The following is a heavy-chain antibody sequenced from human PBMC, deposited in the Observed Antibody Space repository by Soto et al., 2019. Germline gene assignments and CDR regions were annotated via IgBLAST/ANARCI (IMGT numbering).Heavy chain of an antibody. D-gene: IGHD1-26*01. J-gene: IGHJ4*02. CDR1: GYRFSTYC. CDR2: IYPGDSDT. Sequence: GESVKSSCKAAGYRFSTYCIGGVLQMPWKGPEWMAIIYPGDSDTRENPSFQGQVTISADKSSNTVHLQWRSLKASDTAIYYCARLGGIVDTGTWIQWGQGTPVTVS. CDR3: ARLGGIVDTGTWIQ. V-gene: IGHV5-51*01.